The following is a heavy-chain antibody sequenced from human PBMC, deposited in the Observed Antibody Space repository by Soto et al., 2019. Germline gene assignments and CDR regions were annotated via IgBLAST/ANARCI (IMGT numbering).Heavy chain of an antibody. V-gene: IGHV3-33*01. CDR1: GFTFSNYG. CDR3: ARDGDVNTGFGKDY. CDR2: IWYDGGNK. J-gene: IGHJ4*02. D-gene: IGHD3-16*01. Sequence: GGSLRLSCAASGFTFSNYGMHWVRQAPGKGLEWVAFIWYDGGNKYYAESVKGRFTISRDNSKNTLYLQMNSPRAEDTAVYYCARDGDVNTGFGKDYWGQGTLVTVLL.